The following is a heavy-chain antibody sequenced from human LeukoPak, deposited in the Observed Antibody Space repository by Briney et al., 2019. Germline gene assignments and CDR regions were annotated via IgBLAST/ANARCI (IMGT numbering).Heavy chain of an antibody. V-gene: IGHV1-46*01. CDR3: ASSSWYRGAFDY. Sequence: ASVKVSCKASGYTFTSYYMHWVRQAPGQGLEWMGIINPSGGSTSYAQKFQGRVTMTRDTSTSTVYMELSSLRSEDTAVYYCASSSWYRGAFDYWGQGTLVTASS. CDR2: INPSGGST. J-gene: IGHJ4*02. CDR1: GYTFTSYY. D-gene: IGHD6-13*01.